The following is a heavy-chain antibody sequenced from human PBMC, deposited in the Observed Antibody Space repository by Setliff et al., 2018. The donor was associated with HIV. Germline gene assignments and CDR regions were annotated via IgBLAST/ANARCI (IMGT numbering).Heavy chain of an antibody. CDR2: IYYSGST. CDR3: ARDPARVTGGYYLGF. Sequence: KPSETLSLTCTVSGYSIRSGYNRGWIRQPPGKGLEWIGHIYYSGSTNYNPSLKSRVTLSVDTSKNQFSLKLSSVTAADTAVYYCARDPARVTGGYYLGFWGQGILVTVSS. J-gene: IGHJ4*02. CDR1: GYSIRSGYN. V-gene: IGHV4-38-2*02. D-gene: IGHD1-1*01.